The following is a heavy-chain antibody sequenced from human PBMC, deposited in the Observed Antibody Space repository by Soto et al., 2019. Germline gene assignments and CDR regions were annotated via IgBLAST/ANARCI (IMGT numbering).Heavy chain of an antibody. Sequence: SSETLSLTCSVSGGSISGSYWSWIRQSPGKGLEWLGYVYYTGSTNYSPSLRSRVSISVDTSKNEFSLRLSSVTAADTAVHFCARGVAVPGAHIDYWGQGTQVTV. D-gene: IGHD6-19*01. CDR2: VYYTGST. J-gene: IGHJ4*02. V-gene: IGHV4-59*01. CDR1: GGSISGSY. CDR3: ARGVAVPGAHIDY.